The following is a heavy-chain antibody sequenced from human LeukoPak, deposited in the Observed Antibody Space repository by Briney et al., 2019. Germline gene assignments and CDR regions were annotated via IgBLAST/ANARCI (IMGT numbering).Heavy chain of an antibody. CDR3: AKDCGDYEPDYYFDY. CDR1: GFTFSSYA. CDR2: VSGSGGYT. V-gene: IGHV3-23*01. J-gene: IGHJ4*02. D-gene: IGHD4-17*01. Sequence: GGSLRLSCAASGFTFSSYAMSWVRQAPGKGLEWVAAVSGSGGYTYYADSVKGRFTISRDNSKNTLYLQMNSLRAEDTAVYYCAKDCGDYEPDYYFDYWGQGTLVTVSS.